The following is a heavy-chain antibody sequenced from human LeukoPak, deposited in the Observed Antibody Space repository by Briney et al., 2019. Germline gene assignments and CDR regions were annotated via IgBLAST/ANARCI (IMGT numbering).Heavy chain of an antibody. CDR1: GFTFDDYA. Sequence: PGRSLRLSCAASGFTFDDYAMHWVRQAPGKGLAWVSGISWNSGSIGYADPVKGRFTISRDNAKNSLYLQMNSLRAQDTALYYCAKETDSFDICGQGRMVT. CDR2: ISWNSGSI. CDR3: AKETDSFDI. V-gene: IGHV3-9*01. J-gene: IGHJ3*02.